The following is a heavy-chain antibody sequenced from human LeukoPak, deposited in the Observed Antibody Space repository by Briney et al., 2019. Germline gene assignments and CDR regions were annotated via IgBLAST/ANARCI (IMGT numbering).Heavy chain of an antibody. CDR3: AKDGGQQLGYFYGMDV. J-gene: IGHJ6*02. V-gene: IGHV3-9*01. Sequence: PGRSLRLSCAASGFIFDDYAMHWVRQAPGKGLEWVSGISWNSGSIGYADSVKGRFTISRDNAKNSLYLQMSSLRAEDTALYYCAKDGGQQLGYFYGMDVWGQGTTVTVSS. D-gene: IGHD6-13*01. CDR1: GFIFDDYA. CDR2: ISWNSGSI.